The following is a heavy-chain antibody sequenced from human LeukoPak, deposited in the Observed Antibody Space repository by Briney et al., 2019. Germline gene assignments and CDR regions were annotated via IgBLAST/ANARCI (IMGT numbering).Heavy chain of an antibody. D-gene: IGHD2-8*02. J-gene: IGHJ3*01. CDR3: VRDKGGRSGAISYDAFDV. CDR2: IDQGGSTK. CDR1: GFTFNTYW. Sequence: PGGSLRLSCAASGFTFNTYWMIWVRQAPGKGLEWVANIDQGGSTKYYVDSLKARFTISRDNAKTSLYLQMNSLSAEDTAVYYCVRDKGGRSGAISYDAFDVWGQGTMVTVSS. V-gene: IGHV3-7*01.